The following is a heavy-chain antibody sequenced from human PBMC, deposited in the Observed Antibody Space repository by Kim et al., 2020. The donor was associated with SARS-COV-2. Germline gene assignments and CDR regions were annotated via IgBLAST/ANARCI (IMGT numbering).Heavy chain of an antibody. CDR3: AKARPVGAKTGPFHFDY. D-gene: IGHD1-26*01. Sequence: GGSLRLSCAASGFTFRSYAMSWVRQAPGKGLEWVSTISGGSDNIYYADSAKGRFTISRDNSKNTLYLQMSSLRAEDTALYYCAKARPVGAKTGPFHFDYWGQGTLVTVSS. V-gene: IGHV3-23*01. CDR2: ISGGSDNI. CDR1: GFTFRSYA. J-gene: IGHJ4*01.